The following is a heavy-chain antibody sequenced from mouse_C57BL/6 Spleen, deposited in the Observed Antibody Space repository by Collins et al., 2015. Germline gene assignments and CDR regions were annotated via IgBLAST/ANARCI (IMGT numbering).Heavy chain of an antibody. J-gene: IGHJ4*01. V-gene: IGHV1-18*01. CDR3: ARSRLRFYAMDY. CDR2: INPNNGGT. CDR1: GYTFTDYN. D-gene: IGHD1-1*01. Sequence: EVLLQQSGPELVKPGASVKIPCKASGYTFTDYNMDWVKQSHGKSLEWIGDINPNNGGTIYNQKFKGKATLTVDKSSSTAYMELRSLTSEDTAVYYCARSRLRFYAMDYWGQGTSVTVSS.